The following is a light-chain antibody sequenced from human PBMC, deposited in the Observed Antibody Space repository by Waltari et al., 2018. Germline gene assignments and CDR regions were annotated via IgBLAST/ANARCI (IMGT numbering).Light chain of an antibody. CDR1: QGISRH. CDR2: DVS. J-gene: IGKJ5*01. CDR3: QKLDNYPPPT. Sequence: DFQLTQSPSFLSASVVDRVTITCRASQGISRHLAWYQQKPGEAPKLLIYDVSTLQSGVPSRFSGSGFGTEFTLTISSLQPEDSATYYCQKLDNYPPPTFGQGTRLEI. V-gene: IGKV1-9*01.